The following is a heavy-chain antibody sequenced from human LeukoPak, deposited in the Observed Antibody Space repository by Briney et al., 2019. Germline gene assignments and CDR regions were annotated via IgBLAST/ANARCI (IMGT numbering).Heavy chain of an antibody. CDR2: FYNSGRS. V-gene: IGHV4-59*02. CDR1: DDSVSDYY. D-gene: IGHD3-16*01. CDR3: TRGAGWLIDY. Sequence: PSETLSLTCTVSDDSVSDYYRGWIRQPPGKGLEWIGYFYNSGRSTYNPSLKSRVTISADTSKNHFSLKLNSVTTADTAVYYCTRGAGWLIDYWGQGILVTVSS. J-gene: IGHJ4*02.